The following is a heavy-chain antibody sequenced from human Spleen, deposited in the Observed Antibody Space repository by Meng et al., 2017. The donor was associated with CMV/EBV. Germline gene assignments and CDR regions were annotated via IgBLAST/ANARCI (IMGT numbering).Heavy chain of an antibody. CDR1: GLTVSGNY. Sequence: GGSLRLSCAASGLTVSGNYRSWVRQGPGKGLEWVAVFSFDGKNQYYAASVKGRFTISRDNAKNSLYLQINSLRAEDTAVYYCARAPYYDFWSGYYTGEYYFDYWGQGTLVTVSS. V-gene: IGHV3-30*03. J-gene: IGHJ4*02. CDR3: ARAPYYDFWSGYYTGEYYFDY. D-gene: IGHD3-3*01. CDR2: FSFDGKNQ.